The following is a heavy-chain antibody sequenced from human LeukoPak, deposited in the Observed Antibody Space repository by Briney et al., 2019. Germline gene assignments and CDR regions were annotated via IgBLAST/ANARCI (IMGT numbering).Heavy chain of an antibody. CDR1: GGTFSSYA. D-gene: IGHD1-26*01. V-gene: IGHV1-69*13. J-gene: IGHJ6*03. CDR3: ARVFSGSYLVDYYYMDV. Sequence: SVKVSCKASGGTFSSYAISWVRQAPGQGLEWMGGIIPIFGTANYAQKFQGRVTITADESTSTAYMELSSLRSEDTAVYYCARVFSGSYLVDYYYMDVWGKGTTVTVSS. CDR2: IIPIFGTA.